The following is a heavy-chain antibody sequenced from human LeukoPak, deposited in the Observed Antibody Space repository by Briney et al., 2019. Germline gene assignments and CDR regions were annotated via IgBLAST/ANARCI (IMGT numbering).Heavy chain of an antibody. V-gene: IGHV5-51*01. CDR1: GYSFTSYW. D-gene: IGHD2-2*01. CDR3: ARQATYCSSTSCPSDDAFDI. Sequence: GESLKISCKGSGYSFTSYWIGWVRQMPGKGLEWMGIIYPGDSDTRYSPSFQGQVTISADKSISTAYLQWSSLKASDTAMYYCARQATYCSSTSCPSDDAFDIWGQGTMVTVS. CDR2: IYPGDSDT. J-gene: IGHJ3*02.